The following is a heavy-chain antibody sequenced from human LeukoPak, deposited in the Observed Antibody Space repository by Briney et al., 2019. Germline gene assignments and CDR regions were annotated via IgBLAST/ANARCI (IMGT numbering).Heavy chain of an antibody. CDR3: AREDPYYGVDV. J-gene: IGHJ6*01. V-gene: IGHV3-48*03. CDR1: GFIFSSYE. CDR2: ISSSGSTT. Sequence: GGSLRLSCAASGFIFSSYEMNWVHQAPGKGLEWVSYISSSGSTTYYADSVKGRFTVSRDNSKNTLYLQMNSLRVEDTAVYYCAREDPYYGVDVWGQGTTVTVSS.